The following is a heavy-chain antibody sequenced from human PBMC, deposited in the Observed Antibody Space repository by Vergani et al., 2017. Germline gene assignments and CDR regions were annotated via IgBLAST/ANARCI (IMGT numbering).Heavy chain of an antibody. CDR3: ASQPEYCSSTSGYEYYFDY. J-gene: IGHJ4*02. V-gene: IGHV4-34*01. D-gene: IGHD2-2*01. CDR2: INHSGST. CDR1: GGSFSGYY. Sequence: QVQLQQWGAGLLKPSETLSLTCAVFGGSFSGYYWSWIRQPPGKGLEWIGEINHSGSTNYNPSLKSRVTISVDTSKNQFSLKLSYVTAADTAVYYCASQPEYCSSTSGYEYYFDYWGQGTLVTVSS.